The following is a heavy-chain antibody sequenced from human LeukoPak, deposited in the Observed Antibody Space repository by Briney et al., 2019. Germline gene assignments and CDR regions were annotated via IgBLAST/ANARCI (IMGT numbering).Heavy chain of an antibody. CDR2: ISGSGGST. CDR1: GFTFSSYA. Sequence: GGSLRLSCAASGFTFSSYAMSWVRQAPGKGLEWVSAISGSGGSTYYADSVKGRFTISRDNSKNTLYLQMNSLRAEDTAVYYCAKAGIMITFGGVIVLEYYFDYWGQGALVTVSS. D-gene: IGHD3-16*02. V-gene: IGHV3-23*01. J-gene: IGHJ4*02. CDR3: AKAGIMITFGGVIVLEYYFDY.